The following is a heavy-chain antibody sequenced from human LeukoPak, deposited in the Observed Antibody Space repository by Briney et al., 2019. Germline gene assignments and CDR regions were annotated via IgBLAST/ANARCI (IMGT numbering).Heavy chain of an antibody. D-gene: IGHD5-24*01. J-gene: IGHJ4*02. CDR2: ISWNSGSI. CDR3: AKDGRDGYSFLDY. V-gene: IGHV3-9*01. CDR1: GFTFDDYA. Sequence: GGSLRLSCAASGFTFDDYAMHWVRQAPGKGLEWVSGISWNSGSIGYADSVKGRFTISRDNAKNSLYLQMNSLRAEDTALYYCAKDGRDGYSFLDYWGQGTLVTVSS.